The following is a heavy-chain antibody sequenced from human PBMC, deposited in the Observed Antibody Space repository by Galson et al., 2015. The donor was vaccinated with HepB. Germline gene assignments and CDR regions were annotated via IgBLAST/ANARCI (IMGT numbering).Heavy chain of an antibody. Sequence: SETLSLTCAVTGVSFSDYYWVRIRQSPGKGLEWIGEIRHSGRTNYNPSLKSRVTISVDTSKNQFTLNLNSVTAADTAVYFCARGSSPANWFDPWGQGTLVTVSS. CDR3: ARGSSPANWFDP. CDR1: GVSFSDYY. V-gene: IGHV4-34*01. CDR2: IRHSGRT. D-gene: IGHD2-15*01. J-gene: IGHJ5*02.